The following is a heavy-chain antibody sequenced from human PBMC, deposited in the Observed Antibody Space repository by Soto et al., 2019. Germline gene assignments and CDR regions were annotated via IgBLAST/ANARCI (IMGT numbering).Heavy chain of an antibody. CDR3: ARHVCSTSCYVNAFDI. Sequence: GESLKISCKASGDNFATFWIGWVRQVPGEGLEWMAIIYPGNSDAGYSPSFQGRVTISADKSINTAYLQWNSLRASDTAMYYCARHVCSTSCYVNAFDIWGQGTMVTVSS. CDR2: IYPGNSDA. J-gene: IGHJ3*02. CDR1: GDNFATFW. V-gene: IGHV5-51*01. D-gene: IGHD2-2*01.